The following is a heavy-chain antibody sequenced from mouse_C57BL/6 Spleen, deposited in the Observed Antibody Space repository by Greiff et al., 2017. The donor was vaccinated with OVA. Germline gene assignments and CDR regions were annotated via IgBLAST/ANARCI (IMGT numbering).Heavy chain of an antibody. J-gene: IGHJ2*01. CDR2: ISYDGSN. CDR1: GYSITSGYY. V-gene: IGHV3-6*01. CDR3: AREGDIYYGSSY. D-gene: IGHD1-1*01. Sequence: VQLKQSGPGLVKPSQSLSLTCSVTGYSITSGYYWNWIRQFPGNKLEWMGYISYDGSNNYNPSLKNRISITRDTSKNQFFLKLNSVTAEDTATYYCAREGDIYYGSSYWGQGTTLTVSS.